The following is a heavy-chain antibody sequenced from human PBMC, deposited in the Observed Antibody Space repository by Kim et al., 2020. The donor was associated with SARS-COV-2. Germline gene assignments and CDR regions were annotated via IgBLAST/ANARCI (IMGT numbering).Heavy chain of an antibody. CDR2: GST. J-gene: IGHJ4*02. Sequence: GSTSHNPSLKSRGTISVDPSKHQFSLKLSSVTAADPAVYYCARLGGVHDYWGQGTLVTVSS. V-gene: IGHV4-39*07. CDR3: ARLGGVHDY. D-gene: IGHD2-8*02.